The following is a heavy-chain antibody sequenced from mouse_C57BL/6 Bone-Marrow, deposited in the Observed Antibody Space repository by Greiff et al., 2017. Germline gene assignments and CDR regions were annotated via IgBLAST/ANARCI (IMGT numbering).Heavy chain of an antibody. CDR1: GYTFTSYD. Sequence: QVQLKQSGPELVKPGASVKLSCKASGYTFTSYDINWVKQRHGQGLEWIGWIYPSAGSTRYNEKFKGKDTLTVDTSSSTAYMELHSLTSEDAAVYFCARLGGSGYFDVWGTGTTVTVSS. J-gene: IGHJ1*03. D-gene: IGHD1-1*02. CDR2: IYPSAGST. CDR3: ARLGGSGYFDV. V-gene: IGHV1-85*01.